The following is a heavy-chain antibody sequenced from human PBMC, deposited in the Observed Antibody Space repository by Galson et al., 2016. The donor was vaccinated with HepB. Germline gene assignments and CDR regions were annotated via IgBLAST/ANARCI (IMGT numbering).Heavy chain of an antibody. V-gene: IGHV5-10-1*01. D-gene: IGHD3-10*01. CDR2: IDPSDSYT. J-gene: IGHJ4*02. CDR1: GYTFTSYW. CDR3: ARHEGDPIHDY. Sequence: GAEVNKPGESLRISCKGSGYTFTSYWIVWVRQVPGKGLEWMGRIDPSDSYTNYSPSFQGHVTISADKSISTAYLQWSSLKASDTAVYYCARHEGDPIHDYWGQGTLVTVSS.